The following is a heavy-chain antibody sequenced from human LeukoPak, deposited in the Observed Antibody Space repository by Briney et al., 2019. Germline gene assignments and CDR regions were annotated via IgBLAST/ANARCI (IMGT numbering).Heavy chain of an antibody. CDR1: GGSISSYY. Sequence: PSETLSLTRTVSGGSISSYYWSWIRQPPGKGLEWIGYIYYSGSTNYNPSLKSRVTISVDTSKKQFSLKLSSVTAADTAVYYCAREAGAGIRQYYFDYWGQGTLVTVSS. J-gene: IGHJ4*02. V-gene: IGHV4-59*01. CDR2: IYYSGST. CDR3: AREAGAGIRQYYFDY. D-gene: IGHD6-13*01.